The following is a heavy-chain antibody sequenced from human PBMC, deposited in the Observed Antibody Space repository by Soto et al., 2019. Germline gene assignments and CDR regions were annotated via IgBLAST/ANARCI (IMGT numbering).Heavy chain of an antibody. J-gene: IGHJ4*02. Sequence: SETLSLTCTVSGGSISSGGYYWSWIRQHPGKGLEWIGYIYYSGSTYYNPSLKSRVTISVDTSKNQFSLKLSSVTAADTAVYYCARDLYSSSSAYFDYWGQRTLVTVSS. CDR1: GGSISSGGYY. CDR3: ARDLYSSSSAYFDY. CDR2: IYYSGST. V-gene: IGHV4-31*03. D-gene: IGHD6-6*01.